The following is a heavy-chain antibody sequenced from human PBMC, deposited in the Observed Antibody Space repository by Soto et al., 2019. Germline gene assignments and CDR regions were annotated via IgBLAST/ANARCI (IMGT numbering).Heavy chain of an antibody. J-gene: IGHJ3*02. D-gene: IGHD3-3*01. V-gene: IGHV3-23*01. CDR3: SKVRRGRITIFGVVIIMGAFDI. CDR1: GFTFSSYA. Sequence: GGSLRPSCAASGFTFSSYAMSWVRQAPGKGLEWVSAISGSGGSTYYADSVKGRFTISRDNSKNTLYLQMNSLRAEDTAVYYCSKVRRGRITIFGVVIIMGAFDIWGQGTMVTVS. CDR2: ISGSGGST.